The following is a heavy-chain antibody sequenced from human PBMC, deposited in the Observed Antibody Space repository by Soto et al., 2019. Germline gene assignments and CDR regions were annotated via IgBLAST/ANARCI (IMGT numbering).Heavy chain of an antibody. CDR3: ASRSSGWYYGLDV. CDR2: REYSGST. V-gene: IGHV4-59*08. CDR1: GGSISSFY. D-gene: IGHD6-19*01. Sequence: QVQLQESGPGLVKPSETLSLTCTVSGGSISSFYWSWIRQSPGKGLEWIGFREYSGSTSSNPSLKSRVTRSVDTSKNQFSLKLSSVTAADTAVYYCASRSSGWYYGLDVWGQGTTVTVSS. J-gene: IGHJ6*02.